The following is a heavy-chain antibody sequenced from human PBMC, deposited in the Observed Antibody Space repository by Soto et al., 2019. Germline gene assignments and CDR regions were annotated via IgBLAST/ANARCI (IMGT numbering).Heavy chain of an antibody. D-gene: IGHD1-26*01. V-gene: IGHV3-30-3*01. J-gene: IGHJ6*02. CDR2: ISYDGSNK. Sequence: QVQLVESGGGVVQPGRSLRLSCAASGFTFSSYAMHWVRQAPGKGLEWVAVISYDGSNKYYADSVKGRFTISRDNSKNTLYLQMNSLRAEDTAVYYCARRAQPDIVGATPYYYYYGMDVWGQGTTVTVSS. CDR1: GFTFSSYA. CDR3: ARRAQPDIVGATPYYYYYGMDV.